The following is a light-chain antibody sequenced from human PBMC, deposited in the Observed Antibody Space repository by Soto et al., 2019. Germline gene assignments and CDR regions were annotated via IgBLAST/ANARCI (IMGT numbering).Light chain of an antibody. CDR3: AAWDDSLNDYV. V-gene: IGLV1-36*01. CDR2: YDD. J-gene: IGLJ1*01. Sequence: QSVLTQPPSVSAAPRQRVTISCSGSSSNIGNNGVNWYQQLPGKAPKLLIYYDDLVPSGVPDRFSGSKSGSSASLAISGLQSEDEADYYCAAWDDSLNDYVFGTGTKGTVL. CDR1: SSNIGNNG.